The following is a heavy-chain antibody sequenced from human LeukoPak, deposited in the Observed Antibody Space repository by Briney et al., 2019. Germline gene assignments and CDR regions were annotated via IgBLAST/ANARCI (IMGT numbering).Heavy chain of an antibody. Sequence: PSETLSLTCTVSGGSISSSSYCWGWIRQPPGKGLGWIGSIYYGGRTNYNPSRKSRVTISVDTSKNQFSLKLSSVTAADTAVYYCARHSRNKLYCSGGSCYSGRLGRAGYYFDYWGQGTLVTVSS. CDR2: IYYGGRT. J-gene: IGHJ4*02. CDR1: GGSISSSSYC. V-gene: IGHV4-39*07. CDR3: ARHSRNKLYCSGGSCYSGRLGRAGYYFDY. D-gene: IGHD2-15*01.